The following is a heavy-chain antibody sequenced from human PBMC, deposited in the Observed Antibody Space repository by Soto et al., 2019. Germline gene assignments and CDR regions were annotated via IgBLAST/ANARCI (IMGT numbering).Heavy chain of an antibody. CDR3: ARQISDSSSWYYYYYMDV. CDR1: GYSFTSYW. V-gene: IGHV5-51*01. Sequence: PGESLKISCKGSGYSFTSYWIGWVRQMPGKGLEWMGIIYPGDSDTRYSPSFQGQVTISADKSISTAYLQWSSLKASDTAMYYCARQISDSSSWYYYYYMDVWGKGTTVTVSS. J-gene: IGHJ6*03. D-gene: IGHD6-13*01. CDR2: IYPGDSDT.